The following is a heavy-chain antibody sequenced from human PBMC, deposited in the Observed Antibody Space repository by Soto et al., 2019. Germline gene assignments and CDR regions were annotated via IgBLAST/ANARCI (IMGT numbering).Heavy chain of an antibody. V-gene: IGHV3-48*02. Sequence: EVQLVESGGGLVLPGGSLRLSCAASGFTFSRYSMNWVRQAPGKGLEWISYVRTRSSTIYYADSVKGRFTISRDDAKNSLYLQMNSLRDEDTAVYYCAKDINEDSYSYGMDVWGQGTTVTVSS. CDR2: VRTRSSTI. CDR3: AKDINEDSYSYGMDV. J-gene: IGHJ6*02. CDR1: GFTFSRYS.